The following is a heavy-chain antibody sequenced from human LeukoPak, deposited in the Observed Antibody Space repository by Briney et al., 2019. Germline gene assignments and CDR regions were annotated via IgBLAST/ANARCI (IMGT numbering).Heavy chain of an antibody. CDR3: ARDRDTSSRPVWFDP. CDR1: GYTFTTYG. CDR2: ISPYNGNT. J-gene: IGHJ5*02. V-gene: IGHV1-18*01. D-gene: IGHD6-13*01. Sequence: ASVKVSCKASGYTFTTYGISWVRQAPGQGLEWMGWISPYNGNTNYAQKLQDRVTMTTDTSTSTAYMELRSLRSDDTAVYYCARDRDTSSRPVWFDPWGQGTLVTVSS.